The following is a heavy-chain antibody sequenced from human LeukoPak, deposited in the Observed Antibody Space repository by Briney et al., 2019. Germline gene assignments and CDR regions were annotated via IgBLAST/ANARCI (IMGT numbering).Heavy chain of an antibody. V-gene: IGHV1-2*02. D-gene: IGHD6-6*01. CDR3: ARDRIAARPLYYFDY. CDR2: INPNSGGT. Sequence: ASVTVSCTASGYTFTGYYMHWVRQAPGQGLEWMGWINPNSGGTNYAQKFQGRVTMTRDTSISTAYMELSRLRSDDTAVYYCARDRIAARPLYYFDYWGQGTLVTVSS. J-gene: IGHJ4*02. CDR1: GYTFTGYY.